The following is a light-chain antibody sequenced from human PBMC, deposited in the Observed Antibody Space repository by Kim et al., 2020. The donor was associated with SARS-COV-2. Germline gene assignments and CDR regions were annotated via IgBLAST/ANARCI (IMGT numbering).Light chain of an antibody. V-gene: IGLV7-43*01. CDR1: TGEVTY. CDR2: RTN. J-gene: IGLJ3*02. Sequence: QTVVTQEPSLTVSPGGTVTLTCASSTGEVTYASWFQQRPGQPPKALIYRTNKKHSWTPARFSGSLLGGRAALTLSGVQPEDEADYYCLLFYGTSRRVFGGGTKVTVL. CDR3: LLFYGTSRRV.